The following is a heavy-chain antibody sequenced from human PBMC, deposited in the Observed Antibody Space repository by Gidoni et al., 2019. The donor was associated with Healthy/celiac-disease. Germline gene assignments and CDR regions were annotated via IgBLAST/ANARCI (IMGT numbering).Heavy chain of an antibody. Sequence: HVQLQQWGAGLLKPSETLSLPCAVYGGSFSCYYWSWIRQPPGKGLEWIGEINHSGSTNYNPSLKSRVTISVDTSKNQFSLKLSSVTAADTAVYYCARLWGEAAGYSYGDPFDYWGQGTLVTVSS. CDR2: INHSGST. CDR3: ARLWGEAAGYSYGDPFDY. D-gene: IGHD5-18*01. CDR1: GGSFSCYY. J-gene: IGHJ4*02. V-gene: IGHV4-34*01.